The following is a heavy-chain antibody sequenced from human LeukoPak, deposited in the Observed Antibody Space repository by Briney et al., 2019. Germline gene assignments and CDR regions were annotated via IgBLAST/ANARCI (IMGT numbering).Heavy chain of an antibody. CDR1: GESVSSINGA. V-gene: IGHV6-1*01. D-gene: IGHD6-19*01. J-gene: IGHJ4*02. Sequence: SQTFSLTCAISGESVSSINGAWNWIRQSPSRGLEWLGRTYYRSKWYTDYAPSVKGRITINPGTSRNQYSLQLDSVTPEDSAVYYCARDAGTSGWYTFDYWGQGTLVTVSS. CDR2: TYYRSKWYT. CDR3: ARDAGTSGWYTFDY.